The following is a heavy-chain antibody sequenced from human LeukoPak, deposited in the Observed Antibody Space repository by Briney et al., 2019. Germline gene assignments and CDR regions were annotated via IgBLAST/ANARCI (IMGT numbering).Heavy chain of an antibody. J-gene: IGHJ5*02. D-gene: IGHD3-3*01. CDR1: GFTFSSYA. V-gene: IGHV3-30*04. CDR2: ISYDGSNK. CDR3: AGDKDFWSGYLNWFDP. Sequence: GGSLRLSCAASGFTFSSYAMHWVRQAPGKGLEWVAVISYDGSNKYYVDSVKGRFTISRDNSKNTLYLQMNSLRAEDTAVYYCAGDKDFWSGYLNWFDPWGQGTLVTVSS.